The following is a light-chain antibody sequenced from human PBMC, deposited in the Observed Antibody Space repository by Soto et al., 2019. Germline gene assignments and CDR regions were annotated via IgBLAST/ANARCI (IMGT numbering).Light chain of an antibody. J-gene: IGKJ1*01. CDR1: QSVSSN. CDR3: QQYNNWPPWT. CDR2: GAS. V-gene: IGKV3-15*01. Sequence: EIVMTQSPATLSVSPGERATLSCRASQSVSSNLAWYQQKHGQAPRLLIYGASTRATGIPARLSGSGSGTEFTLTISILQSEDFAVYYCQQYNNWPPWTFGQGTKVEIK.